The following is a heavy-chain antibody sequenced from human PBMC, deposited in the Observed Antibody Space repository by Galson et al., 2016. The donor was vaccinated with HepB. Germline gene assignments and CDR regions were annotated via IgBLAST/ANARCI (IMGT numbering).Heavy chain of an antibody. CDR3: ARDRDTRGSWYGGASH. Sequence: SVTVSCKASGYSFNKYGFIWVRQAPGQGLEWMGWISVYNGDTKYAPKVHGRVTMTAHTSTSTVYMDLRSLKSDDTAVHYCARDRDTRGSWYGGASHWGQGTLLTVSS. V-gene: IGHV1-18*01. CDR1: GYSFNKYG. D-gene: IGHD6-13*01. CDR2: ISVYNGDT. J-gene: IGHJ4*02.